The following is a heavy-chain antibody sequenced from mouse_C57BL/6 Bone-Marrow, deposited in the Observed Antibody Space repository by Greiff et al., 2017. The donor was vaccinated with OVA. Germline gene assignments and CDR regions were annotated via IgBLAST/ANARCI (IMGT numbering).Heavy chain of an antibody. CDR2: LWSGGST. V-gene: IGHV2-4*01. CDR3: AKNWDGAMDY. D-gene: IGHD4-1*01. Sequence: QVQLQQSGPGLVQPSQSLSITCTVSGFSLTSYGVHWVRQPPGKGLEWLGVLWSGGSTDYTAAFISRLSISKDNSKSQVFFKMNGLQADDTAIYYCAKNWDGAMDYWGQGTSVTVSS. CDR1: GFSLTSYG. J-gene: IGHJ4*01.